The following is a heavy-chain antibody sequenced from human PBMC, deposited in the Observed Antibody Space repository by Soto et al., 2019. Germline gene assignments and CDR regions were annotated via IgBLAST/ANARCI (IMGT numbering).Heavy chain of an antibody. V-gene: IGHV3-23*01. Sequence: GGSLRLSCAASGFTFSTYSMNWVRQAPRKGLEWVSGIYGSGGGTFYADSVKGRFTISRDNSKNTLYLQMNSLRAEDTAVYYCAKDARVDGYWDFAYWGRETLVPVSS. D-gene: IGHD5-12*01. CDR1: GFTFSTYS. CDR3: AKDARVDGYWDFAY. CDR2: IYGSGGGT. J-gene: IGHJ4*02.